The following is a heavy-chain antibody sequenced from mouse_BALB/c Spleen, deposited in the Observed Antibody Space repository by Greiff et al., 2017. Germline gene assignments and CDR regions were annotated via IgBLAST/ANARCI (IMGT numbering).Heavy chain of an antibody. CDR3: TRGYGVDV. Sequence: EVKVEESGGGLVQPGGSMKLSCVASGFTFSNYWMNWVSQSPEKGLEWVAEIRLKSNNYATHYAESVKGRFTISRDDSKSSFYLQMNNLRAEDTGIYYCTRGYGVDVWGAGTTVTVSS. CDR1: GFTFSNYW. J-gene: IGHJ1*01. V-gene: IGHV6-6*02. CDR2: IRLKSNNYAT. D-gene: IGHD1-1*02.